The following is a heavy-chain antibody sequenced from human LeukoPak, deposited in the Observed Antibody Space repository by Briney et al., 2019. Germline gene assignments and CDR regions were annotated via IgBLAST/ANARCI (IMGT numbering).Heavy chain of an antibody. V-gene: IGHV4-59*08. CDR1: GGSISSYY. CDR3: ATRRTLRSAGWFDP. CDR2: IYYSGST. Sequence: SETLSLTCTVSGGSISSYYWSWIRQPPGKGLEWIGYIYYSGSTNYNPSLKSRVTISVDTSKNQFSLKLSSVTAADTAVYYCATRRTLRSAGWFDPWGQGTPVTVSS. D-gene: IGHD4-17*01. J-gene: IGHJ5*02.